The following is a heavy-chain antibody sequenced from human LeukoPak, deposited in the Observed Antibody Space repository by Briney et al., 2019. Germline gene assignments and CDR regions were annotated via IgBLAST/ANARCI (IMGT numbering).Heavy chain of an antibody. J-gene: IGHJ3*02. CDR2: IYTSGST. CDR1: GGSISSYY. Sequence: KASETLSLTCTVSGGSISSYYWSWIRQPAGKGLEWIGRIYTSGSTNYNPSLKSRVTMSVDTSKNQFSLKLSSVTAADTAVYYCARGYYDSSGAFAFDIWGQGTMVTVSS. V-gene: IGHV4-4*07. D-gene: IGHD3-22*01. CDR3: ARGYYDSSGAFAFDI.